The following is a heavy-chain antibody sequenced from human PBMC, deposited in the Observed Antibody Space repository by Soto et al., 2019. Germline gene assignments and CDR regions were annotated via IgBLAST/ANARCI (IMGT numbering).Heavy chain of an antibody. V-gene: IGHV4-4*07. CDR2: IYTSGST. J-gene: IGHJ4*02. CDR1: GGSISSYY. CDR3: ARDHNYYDSSGYYPPFDY. D-gene: IGHD3-22*01. Sequence: LSLTCTVSGGSISSYYWSWIRQPAGKGLEWIGRIYTSGSTNYNPSLKSRVTMSVDTSKNQFSLKLSSVTAADTAVYYCARDHNYYDSSGYYPPFDYWGQGTLVTVS.